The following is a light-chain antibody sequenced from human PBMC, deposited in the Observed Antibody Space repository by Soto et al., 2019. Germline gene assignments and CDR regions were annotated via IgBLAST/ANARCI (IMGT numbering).Light chain of an antibody. J-gene: IGKJ4*01. Sequence: EIVMTQSPATLSVSPGERATLSCRASQSVRSNLAWYQQKPGQAPRLLIYGASTRATGVPARFSGSGSGTEFTLTISGLQSEDFAVYFCQHYKTWPLAFGGGTKVDIK. CDR2: GAS. CDR1: QSVRSN. V-gene: IGKV3-15*01. CDR3: QHYKTWPLA.